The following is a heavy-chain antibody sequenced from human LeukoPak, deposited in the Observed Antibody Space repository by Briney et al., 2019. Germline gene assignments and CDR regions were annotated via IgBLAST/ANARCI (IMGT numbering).Heavy chain of an antibody. Sequence: PGGSLRLSCAASGFTVSSNYMSWVRQAPGKGLEWVSVIYSGGSTYYADSVKGRFTISRDDSKNTLYLQMNSLKTEDTAVYYCTTEVRPSITKSARGYWGQGTLVTVSS. D-gene: IGHD3-10*01. CDR3: TTEVRPSITKSARGY. CDR2: IYSGGST. V-gene: IGHV3-53*01. J-gene: IGHJ4*02. CDR1: GFTVSSNY.